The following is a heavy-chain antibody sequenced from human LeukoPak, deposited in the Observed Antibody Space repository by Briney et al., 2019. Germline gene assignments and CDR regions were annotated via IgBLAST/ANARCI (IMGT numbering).Heavy chain of an antibody. CDR2: IGGDGGGGT. J-gene: IGHJ4*02. D-gene: IGHD3-10*01. Sequence: PGGSLRLSCAASGFTFSTYTMAWVRQAPGGGPEWVSGIGGDGGGGTYYADSVRGRFAISRDNSKSTLYLQMNSLRVEDTAVYYCLKDFGRNLGGPGYWGRGPLVTVS. CDR3: LKDFGRNLGGPGY. V-gene: IGHV3-23*01. CDR1: GFTFSTYT.